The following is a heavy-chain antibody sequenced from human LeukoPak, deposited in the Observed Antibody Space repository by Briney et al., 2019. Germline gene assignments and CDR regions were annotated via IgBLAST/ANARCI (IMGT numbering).Heavy chain of an antibody. CDR1: GXTFSSYG. CDR2: IWYDGSNK. V-gene: IGHV3-33*01. J-gene: IGHJ4*02. CDR3: ARAREWLFDY. D-gene: IGHD3-3*01. Sequence: PGGSLRLSCAASGXTFSSYGMHWVRQAPGKGLEWVAIIWYDGSNKYYADSVKGRFTISRDNSKNTFYLQMNSLRAEDTAVYYCARAREWLFDYWGQGTLVTVSA.